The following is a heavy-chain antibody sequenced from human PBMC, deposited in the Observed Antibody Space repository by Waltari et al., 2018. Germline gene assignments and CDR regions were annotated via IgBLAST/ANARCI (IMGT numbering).Heavy chain of an antibody. CDR1: GFTFSSLW. J-gene: IGHJ3*02. Sequence: EVQLVESGGGLVQPGGSLRLSCAVSGFTFSSLWMSWFRQAPGKGLEWVANIKQDGSEIYYGEAVKGRFTISRDNAKNSLYLQMNSLTTEDTAVYYCAGGGGFLCDIWGQGTLVTVSS. D-gene: IGHD3-3*01. CDR2: IKQDGSEI. V-gene: IGHV3-7*01. CDR3: AGGGGFLCDI.